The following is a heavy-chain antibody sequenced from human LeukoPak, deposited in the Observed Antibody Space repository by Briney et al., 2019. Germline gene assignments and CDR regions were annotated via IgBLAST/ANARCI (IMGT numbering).Heavy chain of an antibody. D-gene: IGHD6-6*01. Sequence: PGGSLRLSCAASGFTFSTYAIGWVRQPQGKGLAWDSGISGSGGSTYYADSVKSRFTISRDNSKNTRYLQLNSLRAEDTAIYYCAKAVGCSSSGGMGLHYWGQGTLVTVSS. CDR2: ISGSGGST. V-gene: IGHV3-23*01. J-gene: IGHJ4*02. CDR1: GFTFSTYA. CDR3: AKAVGCSSSGGMGLHY.